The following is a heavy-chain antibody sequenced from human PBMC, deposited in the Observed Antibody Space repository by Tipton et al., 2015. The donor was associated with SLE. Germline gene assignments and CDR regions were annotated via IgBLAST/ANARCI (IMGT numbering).Heavy chain of an antibody. CDR3: AREFTYYDFWSGYYRYYYYGMDV. D-gene: IGHD3-3*01. CDR1: GFTFSSYW. CDR2: ISSSSSYI. Sequence: GSLRLSCAASGFTFSSYWMSWVRQAPGKGLEWVSSISSSSSYIYYADSVKGRFTISRDNAKNSLYLQMNSLRAEDTAVYYCAREFTYYDFWSGYYRYYYYGMDVWGQGTTVTVSS. J-gene: IGHJ6*02. V-gene: IGHV3-21*01.